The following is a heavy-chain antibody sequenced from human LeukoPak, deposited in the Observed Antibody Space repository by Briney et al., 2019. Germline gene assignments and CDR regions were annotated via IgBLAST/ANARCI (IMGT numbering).Heavy chain of an antibody. D-gene: IGHD5-24*01. J-gene: IGHJ5*02. CDR3: ARDNSVRDEAWWFNP. V-gene: IGHV1-69*01. CDR2: IFPIFGTA. CDR1: GGTFSSYA. Sequence: ASVKVSCKASGGTFSSYAISWVRQAPGQGLEWMGGIFPIFGTANYAQKFQGRVTITVDESTSTAYMELSSLRSEDTAVYYCARDNSVRDEAWWFNPWGQGTLVTVSS.